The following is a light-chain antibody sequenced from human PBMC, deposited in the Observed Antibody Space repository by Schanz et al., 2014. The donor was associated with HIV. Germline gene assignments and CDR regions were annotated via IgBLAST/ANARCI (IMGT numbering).Light chain of an antibody. CDR3: QAHDISLSPHV. CDR1: SSNIGDNY. CDR2: SNN. Sequence: QSVLTQPPSASGTTGQRVTIFCSGSSSNIGDNYVYWYQQLPRTAPQLLIYSNNQRPSGVPDRFSGSKSATSASLAITGLQAEDEAEYYCQAHDISLSPHVFGTGTKLTVL. V-gene: IGLV1-47*02. J-gene: IGLJ1*01.